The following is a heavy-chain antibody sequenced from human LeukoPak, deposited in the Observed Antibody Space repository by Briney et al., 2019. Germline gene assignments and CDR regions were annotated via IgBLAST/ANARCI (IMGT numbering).Heavy chain of an antibody. Sequence: GESLRLSCVASGFTLSSAWMSWVRQAPGKGLEWVGRIKTKTDGGTPDYAAPVKGRFTISRDDSRNTLYLQMNSLKTEDTAVYYCTTYRVGEQWMIPNYWGQGTLVTVSP. J-gene: IGHJ4*02. CDR3: TTYRVGEQWMIPNY. V-gene: IGHV3-15*01. CDR2: IKTKTDGGTP. D-gene: IGHD6-19*01. CDR1: GFTLSSAW.